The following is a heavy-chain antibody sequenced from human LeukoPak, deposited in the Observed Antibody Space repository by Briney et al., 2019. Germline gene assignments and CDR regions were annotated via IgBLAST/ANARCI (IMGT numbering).Heavy chain of an antibody. J-gene: IGHJ4*02. V-gene: IGHV3-9*01. CDR2: ISWNSGNI. Sequence: PGGSLRLSCAASGFTFDDYAMHWVRQAPGKGLEWVSGISWNSGNIVYADSVKGRFTISRDNAKNSLYLQMNSLRVEDTAVYYCAREVSGSQYFDHWGQGTLVTVSS. CDR1: GFTFDDYA. CDR3: AREVSGSQYFDH. D-gene: IGHD1-26*01.